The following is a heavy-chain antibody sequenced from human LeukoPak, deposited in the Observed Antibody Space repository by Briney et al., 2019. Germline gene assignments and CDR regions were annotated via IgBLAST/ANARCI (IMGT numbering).Heavy chain of an antibody. CDR2: IKSKTDGGTT. D-gene: IGHD1-26*01. CDR3: TTARYSGTYYGND. CDR1: GFTFSNAW. V-gene: IGHV3-15*01. Sequence: GGSLRLSCAASGFTFSNAWMSWVRQAPGKGLEWVGRIKSKTDGGTTDHAAPVKGRFTISRDDSKNTLYLQMNSLKTEDTAVYYCTTARYSGTYYGNDWGQGTLVTVSS. J-gene: IGHJ4*02.